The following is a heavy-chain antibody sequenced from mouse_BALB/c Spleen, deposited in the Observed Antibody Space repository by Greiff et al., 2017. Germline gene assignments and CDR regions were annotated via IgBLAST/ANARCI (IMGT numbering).Heavy chain of an antibody. Sequence: DVKLVESGGGLVKPGGSLKLSCAASGFTFSSYTMSWVRQTPEKRLEWVATICSGGSYTYYPDSVKGRFTISRNNAKNTLYLQMSSLKSEDTAMYYCTRGGYDNDDTWFAYWGQGTLVTVSA. D-gene: IGHD2-4*01. CDR2: ICSGGSYT. CDR1: GFTFSSYT. V-gene: IGHV5-6-4*01. J-gene: IGHJ3*01. CDR3: TRGGYDNDDTWFAY.